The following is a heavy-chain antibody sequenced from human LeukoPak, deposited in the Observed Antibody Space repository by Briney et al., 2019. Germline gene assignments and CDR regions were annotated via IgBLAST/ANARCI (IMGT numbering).Heavy chain of an antibody. CDR1: GYTFTSYG. Sequence: ASVKVSCKASGYTFTSYGISWVRQAPGQGLEWVGWISAYNGNTNYAQKLQGRVTMTTDTSTSTAYMELRSLRSDDTAVYYCARDPRPEYYYDSSGYYSTWFDPWGQGTLVTVSS. CDR3: ARDPRPEYYYDSSGYYSTWFDP. CDR2: ISAYNGNT. D-gene: IGHD3-22*01. V-gene: IGHV1-18*01. J-gene: IGHJ5*02.